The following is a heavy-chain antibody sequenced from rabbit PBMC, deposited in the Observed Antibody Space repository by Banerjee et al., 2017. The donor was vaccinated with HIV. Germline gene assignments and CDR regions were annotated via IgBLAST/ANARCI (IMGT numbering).Heavy chain of an antibody. Sequence: QEQLEESGGGLVKPGGTLTLTCKASGIDFSSYYYMCWVRQAPGKGLEWIACIYAGSSGSTYYASWAKGRFTISKTSSTTVTLQMTSLTAADTATYFCARDSSYGSSSAGYDLWGPGTLVTVS. CDR2: IYAGSSGST. J-gene: IGHJ6*01. CDR1: GIDFSSYYY. CDR3: ARDSSYGSSSAGYDL. V-gene: IGHV1S45*01. D-gene: IGHD1-1*01.